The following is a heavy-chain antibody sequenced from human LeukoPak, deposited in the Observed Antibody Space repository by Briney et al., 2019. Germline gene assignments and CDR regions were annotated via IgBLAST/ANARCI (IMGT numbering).Heavy chain of an antibody. CDR3: ARTPVEGLYPTNWFDP. D-gene: IGHD3-3*01. Sequence: SETLSLTCTVSGGSISSSSYYWGWIRQPPGKGLEWIGSIYHSGSTYYNPSLKSRVTISVDTSKNQFSLKLSSVTAADTAVYYCARTPVEGLYPTNWFDPWGQGNLVTVYS. J-gene: IGHJ5*02. CDR2: IYHSGST. CDR1: GGSISSSSYY. V-gene: IGHV4-39*07.